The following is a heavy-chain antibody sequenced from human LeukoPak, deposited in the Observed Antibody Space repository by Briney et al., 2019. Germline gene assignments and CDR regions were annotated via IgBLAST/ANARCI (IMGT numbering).Heavy chain of an antibody. J-gene: IGHJ4*02. CDR3: ARRYCTPSSCYSDL. CDR2: ISTVENNVI. Sequence: GGSLRLSCAASGLTFSDYYMSWLRQAPGKGLEWISYISTVENNVIYYADSVRGRFTISRDNAKRSLYLQMASLRVDDTAVYYCARRYCTPSSCYSDLWGPGTLVTVSS. V-gene: IGHV3-11*01. CDR1: GLTFSDYY. D-gene: IGHD2-2*01.